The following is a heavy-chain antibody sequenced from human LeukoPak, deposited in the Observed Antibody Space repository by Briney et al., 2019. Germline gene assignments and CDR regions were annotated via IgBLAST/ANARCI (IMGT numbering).Heavy chain of an antibody. CDR1: GGSISSSSYY. J-gene: IGHJ6*02. D-gene: IGHD3-3*01. CDR3: ARDTYYDFWSGYYTNPYGMDV. CDR2: IYYSGST. V-gene: IGHV4-39*02. Sequence: SETLSLTCTVSGGSISSSSYYWGWIRQPPGKGPEWIGNIYYSGSTYYNPSLKSRVTISVDTSKNQFSLKLSSVTAADTAVYYCARDTYYDFWSGYYTNPYGMDVWGQGTTVTVSS.